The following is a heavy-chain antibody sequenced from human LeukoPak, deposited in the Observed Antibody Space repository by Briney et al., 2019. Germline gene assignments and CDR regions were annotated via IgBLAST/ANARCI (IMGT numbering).Heavy chain of an antibody. J-gene: IGHJ4*02. CDR2: FDPEDGET. CDR1: GYTLTELS. Sequence: ASVKVSCKVSGYTLTELSMHWVRQAPGKGLEWMGGFDPEDGETIYAQKFQGRVTMTEDTSTDTAYMELSSLRSEDTAVYYCATAEFRRPGFDYWGQGILVTVSS. D-gene: IGHD1-14*01. CDR3: ATAEFRRPGFDY. V-gene: IGHV1-24*01.